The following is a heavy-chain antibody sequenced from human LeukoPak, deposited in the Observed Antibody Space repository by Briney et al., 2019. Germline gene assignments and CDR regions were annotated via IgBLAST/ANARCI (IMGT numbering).Heavy chain of an antibody. V-gene: IGHV1-69*05. CDR3: ARDRTYYDSSGYFDY. J-gene: IGHJ4*02. Sequence: SVKVSCKASGGTFSSYAISWVRQASGQGLEWMGGIIPIFGTANYAQKFQGRVTITTDESTSTAYRELSSLRSEDTAVYYCARDRTYYDSSGYFDYWGQGTLVTVSS. CDR2: IIPIFGTA. CDR1: GGTFSSYA. D-gene: IGHD3-22*01.